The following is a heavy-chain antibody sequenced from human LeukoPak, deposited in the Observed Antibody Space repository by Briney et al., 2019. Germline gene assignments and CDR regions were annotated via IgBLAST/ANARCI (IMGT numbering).Heavy chain of an antibody. J-gene: IGHJ4*02. CDR3: ARSYYYDYRQIDY. CDR1: GDSISTSSYY. CDR2: IYYSGST. V-gene: IGHV4-39*01. D-gene: IGHD3-22*01. Sequence: PSETLSLTCTVSGDSISTSSYYWGWIRQPPGKGLEWLGSIYYSGSTYYNPSLKSRVTISVDTSKNQFSLNLYSVTAADTAVFYYARSYYYDYRQIDYWGQGALVTVS.